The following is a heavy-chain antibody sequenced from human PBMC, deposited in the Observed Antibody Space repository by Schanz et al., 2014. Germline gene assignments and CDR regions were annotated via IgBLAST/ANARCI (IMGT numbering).Heavy chain of an antibody. V-gene: IGHV3-53*01. D-gene: IGHD4-17*01. Sequence: EVQLVESGGGLIQPGGSLRLSCAVSGFTVNTNYMSWVRQAPGKGLEWISSMYINSGSTQYADSVKGRFIISRDNSKNTLYLQMNSLRAEDTALYYCAKDPHRDYGGKPQAFDIWGQGTLVTVSS. CDR1: GFTVNTNY. CDR2: MYINSGST. CDR3: AKDPHRDYGGKPQAFDI. J-gene: IGHJ3*02.